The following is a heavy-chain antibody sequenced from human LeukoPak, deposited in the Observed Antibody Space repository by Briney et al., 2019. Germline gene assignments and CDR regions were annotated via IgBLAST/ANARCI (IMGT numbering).Heavy chain of an antibody. CDR1: GYSFTSYW. CDR2: IYPGDSDT. D-gene: IGHD6-13*01. CDR3: ARRTGGGSWFYRFDS. Sequence: GESLKISCKGSGYSFTSYWIGWVRQMPGKGLGWMGIIYPGDSDTRYSPSFQGQVTISVDKSISTAYLQWSSLRASDTAMYYCARRTGGGSWFYRFDSWGQGTLVTVSS. V-gene: IGHV5-51*01. J-gene: IGHJ4*02.